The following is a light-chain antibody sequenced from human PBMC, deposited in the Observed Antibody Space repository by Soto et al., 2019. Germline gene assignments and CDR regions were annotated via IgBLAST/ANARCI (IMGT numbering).Light chain of an antibody. Sequence: QSVLTQPPSASGTPGQRVTISCSGSSSNIGSNYVYWYQQLPGTAPKLLIYRNNQRPSGVPDRFSGSKSGTSASLAISGLRSEDEADYYCAAWDDGMSGPVFGTGTKLTVL. V-gene: IGLV1-47*01. CDR3: AAWDDGMSGPV. CDR1: SSNIGSNY. J-gene: IGLJ1*01. CDR2: RNN.